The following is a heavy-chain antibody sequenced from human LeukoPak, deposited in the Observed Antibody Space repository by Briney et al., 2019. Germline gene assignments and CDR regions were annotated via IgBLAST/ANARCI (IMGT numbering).Heavy chain of an antibody. CDR3: ASPRGYSYGFDY. CDR1: GYSISSGYY. CDR2: IYHSGST. J-gene: IGHJ4*02. V-gene: IGHV4-38-2*02. Sequence: MASETLSLXCTVSGYSISSGYYWGWIRQPPGKGLEWIGSIYHSGSTYYNPSLKSRVTISVDTSKNQFSLKLSSVTAADTAVYYCASPRGYSYGFDYWGQGTLVTVSS. D-gene: IGHD5-18*01.